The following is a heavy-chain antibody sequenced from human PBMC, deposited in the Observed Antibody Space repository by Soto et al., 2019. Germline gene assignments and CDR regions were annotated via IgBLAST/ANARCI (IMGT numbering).Heavy chain of an antibody. CDR1: GGSFSGYY. V-gene: IGHV4-34*01. CDR3: ASYYDSSGQVY. J-gene: IGHJ4*02. Sequence: SETLSLTCAVYGGSFSGYYWSWIRQPPGKGLEWIGEINHSGSTNYNPSLKSRVTISVDTSKNQFSLKLSSVTAADTAVYYCASYYDSSGQVYWGQGTLVTVSS. CDR2: INHSGST. D-gene: IGHD3-22*01.